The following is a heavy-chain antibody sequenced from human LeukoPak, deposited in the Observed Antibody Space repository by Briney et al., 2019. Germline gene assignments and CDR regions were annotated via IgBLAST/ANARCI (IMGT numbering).Heavy chain of an antibody. Sequence: GGSLRLSCAASGFTFSSHSMTWVRQAPGMGLEWVSVTSGSGGSTYYADSVKGRFTISRDNSKNTLYLQMNSLRAEDTAVYYCAKDQRRGYCNSASCYIDFWGQGTLVTVSS. V-gene: IGHV3-23*01. CDR2: TSGSGGST. J-gene: IGHJ4*02. CDR3: AKDQRRGYCNSASCYIDF. CDR1: GFTFSSHS. D-gene: IGHD2-2*02.